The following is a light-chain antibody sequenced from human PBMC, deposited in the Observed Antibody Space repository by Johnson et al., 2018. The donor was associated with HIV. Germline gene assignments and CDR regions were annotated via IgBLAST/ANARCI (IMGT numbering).Light chain of an antibody. CDR1: SSNIGNNY. Sequence: QSVLTQPPSMSAAPGQKVTISCSGSSSNIGNNYVSWYQQLPGTAPKLLIYDNNKRPSGIPDRFSGSKSDTSATLGITGLQTGDEADCYCGTWDSSLNVFGTGNKVTVL. J-gene: IGLJ1*01. CDR2: DNN. CDR3: GTWDSSLNV. V-gene: IGLV1-51*01.